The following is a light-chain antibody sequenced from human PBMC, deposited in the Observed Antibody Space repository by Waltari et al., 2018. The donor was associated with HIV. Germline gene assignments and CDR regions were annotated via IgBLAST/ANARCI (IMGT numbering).Light chain of an antibody. Sequence: QSALTKPASVSGSPGQSITISCPGTSSDVGGYNYVSWYQQHPGKAPNPVIYDVSERPSGVSNRFSGSKSGNTASLTISGLQAEDEADYNCCSYAGSSTLLFGGGTKVTVL. CDR3: CSYAGSSTLL. CDR1: SSDVGGYNY. J-gene: IGLJ2*01. CDR2: DVS. V-gene: IGLV2-23*01.